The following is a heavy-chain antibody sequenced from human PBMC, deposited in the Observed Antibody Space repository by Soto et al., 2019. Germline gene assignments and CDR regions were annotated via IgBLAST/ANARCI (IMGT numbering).Heavy chain of an antibody. CDR3: ARYGDPSNYYYYYYMDV. D-gene: IGHD4-17*01. V-gene: IGHV4-4*02. CDR1: SGSISSSNW. Sequence: SETLSLTCAVSSGSISSSNWWSWVRQPPGKGLEWIGEIYHSGSTNYNPSLKRRVTISVGKSKNQFSLKLSSVTAADTAVYYCARYGDPSNYYYYYYMDVWGKGTTVTVSS. J-gene: IGHJ6*03. CDR2: IYHSGST.